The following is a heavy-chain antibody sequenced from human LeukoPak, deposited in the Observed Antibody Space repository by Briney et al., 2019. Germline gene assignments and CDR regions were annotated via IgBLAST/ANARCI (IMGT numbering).Heavy chain of an antibody. CDR3: ASAFSSGWLNWFDP. CDR1: AYTFTDYY. CDR2: INPNRGGT. V-gene: IGHV1-2*02. Sequence: ASVKVSCKTSAYTFTDYYIHWVRQAPGQGLEWMGWINPNRGGTNYAQKFQGRVTMTRDTSISTAYMELSRLRSDNTAVYYCASAFSSGWLNWFDPWGQGTLVTVSS. J-gene: IGHJ5*02. D-gene: IGHD6-19*01.